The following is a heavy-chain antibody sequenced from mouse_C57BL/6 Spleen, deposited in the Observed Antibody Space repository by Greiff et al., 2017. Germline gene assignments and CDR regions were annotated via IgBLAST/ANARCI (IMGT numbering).Heavy chain of an antibody. J-gene: IGHJ2*01. CDR1: GYTFTSYW. Sequence: QVQLMQSGAELVKPGASVKLSCKASGYTFTSYWMPWVKQRPGQGLEWIGMIHPNSGSTNYNEKFKSTATLTVDKSSSTAYMQLSSLTSEDSAVYYCARGGLLRDYFDYWGQGTTLTVSS. D-gene: IGHD2-3*01. V-gene: IGHV1-64*01. CDR2: IHPNSGST. CDR3: ARGGLLRDYFDY.